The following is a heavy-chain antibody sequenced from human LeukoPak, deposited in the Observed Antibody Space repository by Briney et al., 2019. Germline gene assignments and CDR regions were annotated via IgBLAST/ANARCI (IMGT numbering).Heavy chain of an antibody. CDR1: GGSICSGGYC. V-gene: IGHV4-31*03. J-gene: IGHJ3*01. CDR3: ARDQTSSTFGGIVISSAFAG. CDR2: IYYSGST. Sequence: SETLSLTYSVSGGSICSGGYCGRWIRQHPGKGLEWIGYIYYSGSTYYNPSLKSRVTISVDTSKNQFSLKLSSVTATDTAVYYCARDQTSSTFGGIVISSAFAGGGQGTMVTVSS. D-gene: IGHD3-16*02.